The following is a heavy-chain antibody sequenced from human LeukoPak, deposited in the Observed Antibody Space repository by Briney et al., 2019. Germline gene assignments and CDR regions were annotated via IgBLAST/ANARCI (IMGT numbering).Heavy chain of an antibody. CDR1: GFTFSSYE. CDR2: INTDGSST. D-gene: IGHD4-23*01. V-gene: IGHV3-74*03. CDR3: YGGNAEH. Sequence: GGSLRLSCAASGFTFSSYEMNWVRQAPGKGLEWVSGINTDGSSTMYADSVKGRFTISRDNAKNTLYLQMNSLRGEDTAVYHCYGGNAEHWGQGTLVTVSS. J-gene: IGHJ1*01.